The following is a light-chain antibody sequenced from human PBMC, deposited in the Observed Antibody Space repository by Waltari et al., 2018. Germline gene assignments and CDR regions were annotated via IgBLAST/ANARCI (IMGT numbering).Light chain of an antibody. J-gene: IGLJ1*01. Sequence: QSALTQPASVSGSPGQSITISCTGTSSDVGGYNYVSWYQQHPGKAPKLMIYDVSNRPSGVSNRFSGSKSGNTASLTISGLQAEDEADYYCSSYTSSSTLAYVFGT. CDR1: SSDVGGYNY. CDR3: SSYTSSSTLAYV. V-gene: IGLV2-14*03. CDR2: DVS.